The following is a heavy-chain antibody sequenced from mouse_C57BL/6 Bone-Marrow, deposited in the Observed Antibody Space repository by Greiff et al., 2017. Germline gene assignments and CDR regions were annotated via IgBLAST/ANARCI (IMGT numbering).Heavy chain of an antibody. Sequence: QVQLQQSGAELVRPGASVTLSCKASGYTFTDYEMHWVKQTPVHGLEWIGTIDPETGGTAYNQKFKGKAILTADKSSSTAYMELRSLTSEDSAVYYCTRRRYYGGQGTTLTVSS. CDR3: TRRRYY. J-gene: IGHJ2*01. CDR2: IDPETGGT. CDR1: GYTFTDYE. V-gene: IGHV1-15*01.